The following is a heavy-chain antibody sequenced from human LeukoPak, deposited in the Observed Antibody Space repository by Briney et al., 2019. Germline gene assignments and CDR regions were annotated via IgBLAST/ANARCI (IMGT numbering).Heavy chain of an antibody. Sequence: PGGSLRLSCAASGSTVRTHYLSWVRQAPGKGLEWVSVIYSGDSAYYADSVKGRFSVSRDNSKNTLNLQMNSLRADDTAVYYCARTEKSDSLSYFYGMDVWGQGTTVTVSS. CDR3: ARTEKSDSLSYFYGMDV. D-gene: IGHD2-21*02. V-gene: IGHV3-66*01. CDR2: IYSGDSA. CDR1: GSTVRTHY. J-gene: IGHJ6*02.